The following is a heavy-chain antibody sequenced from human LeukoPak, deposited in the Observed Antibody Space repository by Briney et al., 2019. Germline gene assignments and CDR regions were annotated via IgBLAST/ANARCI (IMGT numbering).Heavy chain of an antibody. Sequence: SVKVSCKASGGTFSSYAISWVRQAPGQGLEWMGRIIPILGIANYAQKFQGRVTITADKSTSTAYMELGSLRSDDTAVYYCARERVRYYDSSGYLAYWGQGTLVTVSS. D-gene: IGHD3-22*01. CDR2: IIPILGIA. CDR1: GGTFSSYA. V-gene: IGHV1-69*04. CDR3: ARERVRYYDSSGYLAY. J-gene: IGHJ4*02.